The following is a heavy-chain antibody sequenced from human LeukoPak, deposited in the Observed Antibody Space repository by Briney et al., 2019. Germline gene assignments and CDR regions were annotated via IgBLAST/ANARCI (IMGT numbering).Heavy chain of an antibody. CDR1: GFTFSGSA. CDR3: ARAKCSSTSCRLRGYYYYYGMDV. D-gene: IGHD2-2*01. CDR2: IRSKANSYAT. V-gene: IGHV3-73*01. J-gene: IGHJ6*02. Sequence: GGSLRLSCAASGFTFSGSAMHWVRQASGKGLEWVGRIRSKANSYATAYAASVKGRFTISRDDSKNTAYLQMNSLKTEDTAVYYCARAKCSSTSCRLRGYYYYYGMDVWGQGTTVTVSS.